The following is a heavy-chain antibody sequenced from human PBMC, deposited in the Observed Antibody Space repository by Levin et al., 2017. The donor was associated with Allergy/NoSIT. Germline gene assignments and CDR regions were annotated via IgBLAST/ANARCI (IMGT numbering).Heavy chain of an antibody. V-gene: IGHV3-30*03. J-gene: IGHJ4*02. CDR2: IRYDGSHK. Sequence: GGSLRLSCAASGFTFSTYGMHWVRQAPGKGLEWVAVIRYDGSHKEYVDSVKGRFTISRDDSKNMLSLQMNSLRADDTAVYYCARETHMCLSGSLGHWGQGTLVAVSS. CDR1: GFTFSTYG. D-gene: IGHD5-12*01. CDR3: ARETHMCLSGSLGH.